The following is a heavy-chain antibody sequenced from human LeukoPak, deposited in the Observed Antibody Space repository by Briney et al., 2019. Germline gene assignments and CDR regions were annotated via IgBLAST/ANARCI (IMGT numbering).Heavy chain of an antibody. J-gene: IGHJ4*02. V-gene: IGHV4-39*01. Sequence: SETLSLTCTVSGGSISSSSYYWGWIRQPPGKGLEWIGSIYYSGSTYYNPSLKSRVTISVDTSKNQFSLKLSSVTAADTAVYYCTYNWNYGDDYWGQGTLVTVSS. D-gene: IGHD1-7*01. CDR2: IYYSGST. CDR3: TYNWNYGDDY. CDR1: GGSISSSSYY.